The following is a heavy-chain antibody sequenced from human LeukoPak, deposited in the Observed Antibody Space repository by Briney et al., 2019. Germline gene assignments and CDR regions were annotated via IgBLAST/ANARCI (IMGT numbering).Heavy chain of an antibody. CDR3: ARGLNQLWFGETLIDY. J-gene: IGHJ4*02. D-gene: IGHD3-10*01. Sequence: SETLSLTCAVSGGSISSSNWWSWVRQPPGKGLEWIGEIYHSGSTNYNPSLKSRVTISVDKSKNRFSLKLSSVTAADTAVYYCARGLNQLWFGETLIDYWGQGTLVTVSS. CDR2: IYHSGST. CDR1: GGSISSSNW. V-gene: IGHV4-4*02.